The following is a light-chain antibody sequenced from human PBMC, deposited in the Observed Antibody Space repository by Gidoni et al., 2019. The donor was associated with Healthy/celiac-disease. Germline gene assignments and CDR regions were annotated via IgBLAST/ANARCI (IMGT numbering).Light chain of an antibody. CDR2: AAA. Sequence: DIQMTQSPSSLSASVGDRVTITCRASQSISSSLNWYQQKPGKAPKLLIYAAASLQSGAPSRCSGSGSGTDFTLTISSLQPEDFATYYCQQSYSTPRDTFGQGTKLEIK. V-gene: IGKV1-39*01. J-gene: IGKJ2*01. CDR1: QSISSS. CDR3: QQSYSTPRDT.